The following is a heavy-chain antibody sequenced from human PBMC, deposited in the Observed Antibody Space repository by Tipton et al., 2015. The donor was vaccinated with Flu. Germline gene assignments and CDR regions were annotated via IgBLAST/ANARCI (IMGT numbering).Heavy chain of an antibody. CDR1: GFTFSSYW. D-gene: IGHD6-13*01. Sequence: QLVQSGGGLVQPGGSLRLSCAASGFTFSSYWMSWVRQAPGKGLEWVANIKQDGSVRYYVDSVKGRFTISRDNAKNSLYLQMNSLRAEDTAVYYCATAIAAADSRWGQGTLVTVSS. V-gene: IGHV3-7*03. CDR2: IKQDGSVR. CDR3: ATAIAAADSR. J-gene: IGHJ4*02.